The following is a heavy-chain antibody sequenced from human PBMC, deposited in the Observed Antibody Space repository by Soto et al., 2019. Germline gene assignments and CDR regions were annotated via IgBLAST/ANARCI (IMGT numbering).Heavy chain of an antibody. Sequence: SETLSLTCTVSGGSISSSSYYWGWIRQPPGKGLEWIGSIYYSGSTYYNPSLKSRVTISVDTSKNQFSLKLSSVTAADTAVYYCARLIRITMIVVVFDYWGQGTLVTVSS. CDR3: ARLIRITMIVVVFDY. V-gene: IGHV4-39*01. D-gene: IGHD3-22*01. J-gene: IGHJ4*02. CDR1: GGSISSSSYY. CDR2: IYYSGST.